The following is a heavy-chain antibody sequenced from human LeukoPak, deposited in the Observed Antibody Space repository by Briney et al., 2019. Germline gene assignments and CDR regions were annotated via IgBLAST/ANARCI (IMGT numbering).Heavy chain of an antibody. CDR3: ASGYSSTWYLVLAY. V-gene: IGHV4-34*01. J-gene: IGHJ4*02. CDR1: GGSFSGYY. CDR2: INHSGST. D-gene: IGHD6-13*01. Sequence: TSETLSLTCAVYGGSFSGYYWSWIRQPPGKGLEWIGEINHSGSTNYNPSLKSRVTISVDTSRNQFSLKLSSVTAADTAVYYCASGYSSTWYLVLAYWGQGTLVPVSS.